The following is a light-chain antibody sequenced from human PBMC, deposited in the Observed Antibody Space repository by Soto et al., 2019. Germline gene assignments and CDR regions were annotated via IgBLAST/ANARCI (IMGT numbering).Light chain of an antibody. CDR2: AAS. J-gene: IGKJ1*01. Sequence: DIQMTQSPSSLSASVGDRVTITCRASQGISTFLNWYQHKPGKAPKLLIYAASSLQSGVPSRFSGIGSETDFTLTISSLQPEDFATYSCQQSYSTTWTFGQGTTVAIQ. V-gene: IGKV1-39*01. CDR1: QGISTF. CDR3: QQSYSTTWT.